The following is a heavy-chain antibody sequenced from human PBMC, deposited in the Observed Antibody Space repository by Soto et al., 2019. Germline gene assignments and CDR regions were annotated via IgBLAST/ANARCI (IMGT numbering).Heavy chain of an antibody. V-gene: IGHV4-59*01. Sequence: SETLSLTCAVSGDSISSYYCMWIRQPPGKGLESIGYLYYGRSANYNPSLKSRVTISVDTSKNQFSLKLSSVTAADTAVYYCARIPYDILTGYGYYGMDVWGQGTTVT. CDR1: GDSISSYY. D-gene: IGHD3-9*01. J-gene: IGHJ6*02. CDR3: ARIPYDILTGYGYYGMDV. CDR2: LYYGRSA.